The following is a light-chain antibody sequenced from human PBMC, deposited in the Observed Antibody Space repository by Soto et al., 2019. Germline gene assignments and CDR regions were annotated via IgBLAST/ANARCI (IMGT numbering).Light chain of an antibody. CDR3: QQYVHWPPGA. CDR1: QSVSSS. V-gene: IGKV3-15*01. Sequence: EIVVTQSPATLSVSPGERVTLSCRASQSVSSSLAWYQQRPGQAPRLLIYDTSTRAAGIAARFSGSGCGTEFTLTISSLQSEDSAVYYCQQYVHWPPGAFGQGTTVEIK. CDR2: DTS. J-gene: IGKJ1*01.